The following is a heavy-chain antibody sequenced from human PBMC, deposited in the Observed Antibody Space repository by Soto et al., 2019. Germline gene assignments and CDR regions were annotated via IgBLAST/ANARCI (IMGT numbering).Heavy chain of an antibody. CDR2: MNPNSANT. V-gene: IGHV1-8*01. J-gene: IGHJ6*02. Sequence: QVQLVQSGAEVKKPGASMKVSCKASGYTFTSYDINWVRQATGQGLELMGGMNPNSANTGYAQKVQGRVTMTRHTYICTAYIELSSVRSEDTAVHYCAREGVRGIDVYGQGTTFTVS. CDR1: GYTFTSYD. D-gene: IGHD3-16*01. CDR3: AREGVRGIDV.